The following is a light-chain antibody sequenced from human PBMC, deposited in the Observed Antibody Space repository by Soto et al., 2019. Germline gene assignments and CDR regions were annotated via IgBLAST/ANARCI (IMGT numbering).Light chain of an antibody. V-gene: IGLV2-14*01. CDR1: SSDVGSHNY. Sequence: QSVLTQPASVSGSPGQSITISCTGTSSDVGSHNYVSWYQQHPGNAPKLIIFEVNSRPSGVSNRFSGSKSGSAASLTISGLQAEDEADYYCSSYSSTSTPYVFGGGTKLTVL. CDR2: EVN. J-gene: IGLJ1*01. CDR3: SSYSSTSTPYV.